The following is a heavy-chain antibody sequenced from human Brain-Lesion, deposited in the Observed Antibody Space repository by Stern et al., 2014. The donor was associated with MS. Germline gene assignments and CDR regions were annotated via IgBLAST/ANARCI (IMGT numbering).Heavy chain of an antibody. CDR3: AGEEDIRYCSGGSCTGNWFDP. CDR1: GGSVSSTSYA. D-gene: IGHD2-15*01. J-gene: IGHJ5*02. Sequence: QLQLQESGPGLVKPSETLSLTCTVAGGSVSSTSYAWAWIRQPPGKGLEWIGTLYYSGNTYYSPSLKTPLPISQDTSKNHFSLQLGSVTAADTAVYYCAGEEDIRYCSGGSCTGNWFDPWGQGTLVTVSS. CDR2: LYYSGNT. V-gene: IGHV4-39*02.